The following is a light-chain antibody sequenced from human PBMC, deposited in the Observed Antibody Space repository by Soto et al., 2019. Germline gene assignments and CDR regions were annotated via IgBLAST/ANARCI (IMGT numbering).Light chain of an antibody. V-gene: IGLV2-14*01. CDR1: SSDVGGYNY. J-gene: IGLJ1*01. CDR2: EVS. Sequence: QSALTQPASVSGSPGQSITISCTGTSSDVGGYNYVSWYQQHPGKAPKLMIYEVSNRPSGVSNRFSGSKSGNTASLTISGLQAEDEADYYCSSYTSSIFYVFGTGTKGIVL. CDR3: SSYTSSIFYV.